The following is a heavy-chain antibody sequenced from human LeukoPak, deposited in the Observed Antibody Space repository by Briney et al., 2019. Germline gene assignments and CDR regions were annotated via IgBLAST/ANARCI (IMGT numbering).Heavy chain of an antibody. V-gene: IGHV1-2*02. Sequence: ASVKVSCKASGYTFTGYYMHWVRQAPGQGLEWMGWINPNSGGTNYAQKFQGRVTMTRDTSISTAYMELSRLRSDDTAVYYCVRGGSGSYFTGDLGYWGQGTLVTVSS. J-gene: IGHJ4*02. CDR1: GYTFTGYY. CDR2: INPNSGGT. D-gene: IGHD1-26*01. CDR3: VRGGSGSYFTGDLGY.